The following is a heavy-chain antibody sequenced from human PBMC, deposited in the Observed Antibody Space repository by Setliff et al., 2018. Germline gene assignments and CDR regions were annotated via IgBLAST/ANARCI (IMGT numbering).Heavy chain of an antibody. CDR2: IYYSGTT. Sequence: SETLSLTCTVSGGSIGRSSSYWGWIRQPPGKGLEWIGNIYYSGTTYYNPSLKSRVTISVDTSKNQLSLKLSSVTAADTAVYYCARYGDYTNAFQIWGQGTMVTVS. V-gene: IGHV4-39*07. D-gene: IGHD4-17*01. J-gene: IGHJ3*02. CDR1: GGSIGRSSSY. CDR3: ARYGDYTNAFQI.